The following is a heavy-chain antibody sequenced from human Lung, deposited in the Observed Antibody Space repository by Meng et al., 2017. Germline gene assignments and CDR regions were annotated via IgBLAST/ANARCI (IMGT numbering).Heavy chain of an antibody. CDR2: INPKSGDT. CDR1: GYNFPDNY. D-gene: IGHD6-25*01. Sequence: VELGLAGVEVKTPGASFNVSCKPSGYNFPDNYIHWVRRAPGQGLEWLGRINPKSGDTHYAQKFQARFTMTGATSISPAYMELSGLRSDDTAMYYCARDEDISAAGNLFGAYWGQGTLVTVSS. V-gene: IGHV1-2*06. CDR3: ARDEDISAAGNLFGAY. J-gene: IGHJ4*02.